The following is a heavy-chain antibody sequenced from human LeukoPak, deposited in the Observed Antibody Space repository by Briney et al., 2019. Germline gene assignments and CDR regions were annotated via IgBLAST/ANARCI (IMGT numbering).Heavy chain of an antibody. Sequence: PGGSLRLSCAASGFTVSSNYMSWVRQAPGKGLEWVSVIYSGGSTYYADSVKGRFTISRDNSKNTLYLQMNSLRAEDTAVYYCARSPPIAAADYWGQGTLVTVSS. CDR1: GFTVSSNY. CDR3: ARSPPIAAADY. D-gene: IGHD6-13*01. V-gene: IGHV3-53*01. CDR2: IYSGGST. J-gene: IGHJ4*02.